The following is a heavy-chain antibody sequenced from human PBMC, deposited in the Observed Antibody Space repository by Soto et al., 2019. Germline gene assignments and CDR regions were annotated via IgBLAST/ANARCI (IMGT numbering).Heavy chain of an antibody. J-gene: IGHJ4*02. D-gene: IGHD3-10*01. CDR2: SKSKTDGGTT. CDR1: GFTLSSAW. CDR3: TTLSLTRGAAAY. Sequence: EVQLVESGGGLVKPGGSLRLSCAASGFTLSSAWMSWVRQAPGKGLEWVGRSKSKTDGGTTDYAAPVKGRFTISRDNSETSLYLQMIPLKPEDTAVDYCTTLSLTRGAAAYWGQGALVPVSA. V-gene: IGHV3-15*01.